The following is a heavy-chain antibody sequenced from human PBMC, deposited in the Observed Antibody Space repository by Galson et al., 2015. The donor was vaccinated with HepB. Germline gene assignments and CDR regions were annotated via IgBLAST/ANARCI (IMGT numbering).Heavy chain of an antibody. CDR1: GFTFSSNA. V-gene: IGHV3-30-3*01. J-gene: IGHJ5*02. CDR2: ISYDGSNK. Sequence: SLRLSCAASGFTFSSNAMHWVRQAPGKGLEWVADISYDGSNKYYADSVKGRFTISRDNSKNTLYLQMNSLRAEDTAVYYCIVFVRGPTNWFDPWGQGTLVTVSS. D-gene: IGHD2-15*01. CDR3: IVFVRGPTNWFDP.